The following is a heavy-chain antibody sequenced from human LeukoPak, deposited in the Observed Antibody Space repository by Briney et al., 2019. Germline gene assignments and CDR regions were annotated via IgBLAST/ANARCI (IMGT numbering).Heavy chain of an antibody. CDR3: ATFSSSFNYFDY. Sequence: GASVKVSCKVSGYTLTELFMHWVRQAPGKGLEWMGGFDPEDGETIYAQKFQGRVTMTEDTSTDTAYMELSSLRSEDTAVYYCATFSSSFNYFDYRGQGTLVTVSS. J-gene: IGHJ4*02. D-gene: IGHD6-13*01. CDR2: FDPEDGET. CDR1: GYTLTELF. V-gene: IGHV1-24*01.